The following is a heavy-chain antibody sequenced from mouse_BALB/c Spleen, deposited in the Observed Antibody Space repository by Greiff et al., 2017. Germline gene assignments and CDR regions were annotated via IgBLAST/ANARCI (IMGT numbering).Heavy chain of an antibody. Sequence: VQLKESGPELVKPGASVKISCKASGYTFTDYNMHWVKQSHGKSLEWIGYIYPYNGGTGYNQKFKSKATLTVDNSSSTAYMELRSLTSEDSAVYYCARGGNYRVFYAMDYWGQGTSVTVSS. CDR3: ARGGNYRVFYAMDY. CDR2: IYPYNGGT. J-gene: IGHJ4*01. D-gene: IGHD2-1*01. CDR1: GYTFTDYN. V-gene: IGHV1S29*02.